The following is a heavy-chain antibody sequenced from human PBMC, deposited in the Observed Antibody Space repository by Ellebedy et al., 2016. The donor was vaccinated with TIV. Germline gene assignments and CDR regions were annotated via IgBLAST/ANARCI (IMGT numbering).Heavy chain of an antibody. J-gene: IGHJ6*04. CDR2: INHSGST. D-gene: IGHD3-3*01. Sequence: GSLRLSXAASGFTFSSYAMSWIRQPPGKGLEWIGEINHSGSTNYNPSLKSRVTISVDTSKNQFSLKLSSVTATDTAVYYCARQAIFGVVMMDVWGKGTTVTVSS. CDR1: GFTFSSYA. CDR3: ARQAIFGVVMMDV. V-gene: IGHV4-34*01.